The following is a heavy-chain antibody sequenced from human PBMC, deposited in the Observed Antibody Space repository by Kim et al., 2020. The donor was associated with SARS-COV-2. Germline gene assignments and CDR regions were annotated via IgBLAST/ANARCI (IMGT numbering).Heavy chain of an antibody. CDR3: ARGGMGDLRYYFDY. J-gene: IGHJ4*02. Sequence: NPSLQSRVTISVDRSKNQFSLKLSSVTAADTAVYYCARGGMGDLRYYFDYWGQGTLVTVSS. V-gene: IGHV4-30-2*01. D-gene: IGHD2-21*02.